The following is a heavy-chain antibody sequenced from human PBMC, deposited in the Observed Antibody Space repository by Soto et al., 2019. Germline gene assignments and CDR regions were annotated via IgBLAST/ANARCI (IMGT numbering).Heavy chain of an antibody. Sequence: GGSLRLSCAASGFTFDDYGMSWVRQAPGKGLEWVSGINWNGGSTGYADSVKGRFTISRDNAKNSLYLQMNSLRAEDTALYYCARDPGYCTNGVCYTTSGYYFDDWGQGSLVTVS. D-gene: IGHD2-8*01. CDR3: ARDPGYCTNGVCYTTSGYYFDD. CDR2: INWNGGST. J-gene: IGHJ4*02. V-gene: IGHV3-20*04. CDR1: GFTFDDYG.